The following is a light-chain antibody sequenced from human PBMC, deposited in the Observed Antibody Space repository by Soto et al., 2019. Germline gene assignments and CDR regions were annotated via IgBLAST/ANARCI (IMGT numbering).Light chain of an antibody. CDR3: QQRTKWRT. CDR1: QSVSGSY. CDR2: GAS. Sequence: EIVLTQSPCTLSLSPGERATLSCRASQSVSGSYLAWHQQKPGQAPRLLIYGASNRATGIPARLSGSGSGTDFTLTISSLEPEDFAVYYCQQRTKWRTFGQGTKVDIK. J-gene: IGKJ1*01. V-gene: IGKV3-11*01.